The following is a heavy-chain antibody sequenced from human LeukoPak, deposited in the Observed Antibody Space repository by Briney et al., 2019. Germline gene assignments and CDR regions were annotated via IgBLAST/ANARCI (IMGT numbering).Heavy chain of an antibody. CDR1: GGSISNYY. V-gene: IGHV4-59*08. CDR3: ARSLVVTGIPDY. J-gene: IGHJ4*02. Sequence: SETLSLTCTVSGGSISNYYWNWIRQPLGKGLEWIGYIQNSGSTNYNPSLKSRVTISVDTSKNQFSLKLSSVTAADTAVYYCARSLVVTGIPDYWGQGTLVTVSS. CDR2: IQNSGST. D-gene: IGHD2-21*02.